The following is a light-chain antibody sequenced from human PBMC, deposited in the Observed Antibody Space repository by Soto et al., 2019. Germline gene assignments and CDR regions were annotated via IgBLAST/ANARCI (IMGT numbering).Light chain of an antibody. J-gene: IGLJ1*01. CDR1: SSDVGGYDS. CDR2: EVS. V-gene: IGLV2-14*01. Sequence: QSALTQPASVSGSPGQSITISCSGTSSDVGGYDSVSWYQQHPGKAPKVMIYEVSNRPSGVSNRFSGPKYGNTASLTISGLQAEDEADYYCSSYTSSYTLVFGAGTKLTVL. CDR3: SSYTSSYTLV.